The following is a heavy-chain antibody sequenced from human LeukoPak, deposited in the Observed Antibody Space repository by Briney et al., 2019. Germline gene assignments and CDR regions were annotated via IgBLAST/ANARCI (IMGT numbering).Heavy chain of an antibody. D-gene: IGHD3-16*01. V-gene: IGHV4-34*09. CDR3: ARASRLGQLSLGY. CDR2: ISDRGRT. CDR1: GGSFSGYY. Sequence: SETLSLTCAVYGGSFSGYYWSWIRQPPGKGLEWIGYISDRGRTYYNPSLMSRLTISVDTSKNQFSLRLTSVTAADTAVYYCARASRLGQLSLGYWGQGTLVTVSS. J-gene: IGHJ4*02.